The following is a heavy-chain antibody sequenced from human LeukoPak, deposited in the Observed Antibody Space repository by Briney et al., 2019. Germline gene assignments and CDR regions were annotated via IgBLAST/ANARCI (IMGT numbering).Heavy chain of an antibody. Sequence: GGSLRLSCAASGFTFSSYEMSWVRQAPGKGLQWVSYIHSSDGTTFYADSVRGRFTISRDNAKNSLYLQMSSLRVDDTAVYYCARAPGSETVDLWGQGTLVTVST. CDR3: ARAPGSETVDL. D-gene: IGHD1-14*01. V-gene: IGHV3-48*03. J-gene: IGHJ5*02. CDR1: GFTFSSYE. CDR2: IHSSDGTT.